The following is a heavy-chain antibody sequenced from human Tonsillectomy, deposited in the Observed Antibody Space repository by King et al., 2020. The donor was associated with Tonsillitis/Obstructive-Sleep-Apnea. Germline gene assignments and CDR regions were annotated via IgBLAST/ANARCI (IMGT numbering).Heavy chain of an antibody. CDR1: GGSISSSNW. CDR3: ARAPYGSSGFPGY. V-gene: IGHV4-4*02. J-gene: IGHJ4*02. CDR2: IYHSGGT. D-gene: IGHD6-13*01. Sequence: VQLQQSGPGLVKPSGTLSLTCAVSGGSISSSNWWSWVRQPPGKGLEWIGEIYHSGGTNYNPSLKSRVTISVDKSKNQFSLKLSSVPAADTAVYYCARAPYGSSGFPGYWGQGTLVTVSS.